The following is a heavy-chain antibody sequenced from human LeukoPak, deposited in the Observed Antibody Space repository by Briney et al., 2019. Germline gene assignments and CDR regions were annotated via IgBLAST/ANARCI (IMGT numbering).Heavy chain of an antibody. CDR1: GGSFSGYY. CDR2: INHSGST. Sequence: PSETLSLTCAVYGGSFSGYYWSWIRQPPGKGLEWIGEINHSGSTNYNPSLKSRVTISVDTSKNQFSLKLSSVTAADTAVYYCARAKQLAFDYWGQGTLVTVSS. D-gene: IGHD6-6*01. V-gene: IGHV4-34*01. J-gene: IGHJ4*02. CDR3: ARAKQLAFDY.